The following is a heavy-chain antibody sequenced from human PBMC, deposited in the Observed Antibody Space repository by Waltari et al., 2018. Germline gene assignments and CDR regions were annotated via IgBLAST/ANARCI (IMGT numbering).Heavy chain of an antibody. CDR3: ARELVVIGDYFDY. CDR1: GFTFGSFE. Sequence: EVQLVESGGGLVQPGGSLRLSCAASGFTFGSFEMNWVRQAPGKGLEWVSYISTSGSPIFYADSVKGRFTISRDNAKNSLYLQMNSLRAEDTAVYFCARELVVIGDYFDYWGQGTLVTVSS. J-gene: IGHJ4*02. V-gene: IGHV3-48*03. CDR2: ISTSGSPI. D-gene: IGHD3-22*01.